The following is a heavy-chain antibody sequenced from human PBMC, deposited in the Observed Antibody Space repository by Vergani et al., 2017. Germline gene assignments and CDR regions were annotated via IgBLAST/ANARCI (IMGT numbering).Heavy chain of an antibody. Sequence: QVQLVESGGGLVKPGGSLRLSCAASGFTFSDYYMSWVRQAPGKGREWISYISKSGTTIYYADSVKGRFTISRGNAKNSLFLQMNSLRAEDTAVYYCARDFGSSALIDYWGQGTLVTVSS. CDR3: ARDFGSSALIDY. CDR2: ISKSGTTI. D-gene: IGHD6-6*01. V-gene: IGHV3-11*01. CDR1: GFTFSDYY. J-gene: IGHJ4*02.